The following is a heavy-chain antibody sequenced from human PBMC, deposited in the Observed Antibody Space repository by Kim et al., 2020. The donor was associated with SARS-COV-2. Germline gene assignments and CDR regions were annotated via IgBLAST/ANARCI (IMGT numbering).Heavy chain of an antibody. D-gene: IGHD2-15*01. CDR3: ARDSSGYCSGGSCYWTPLDAFDI. Sequence: ASVKVSCKASGYTFTSYYMHWVRQAPGQGLEWMGIINPSGGSTSYAQKFQGRVTMTRDTSTSTVYMELSSLRSEDTAVYYCARDSSGYCSGGSCYWTPLDAFDIWGQRTMVTVSS. J-gene: IGHJ3*02. V-gene: IGHV1-46*01. CDR2: INPSGGST. CDR1: GYTFTSYY.